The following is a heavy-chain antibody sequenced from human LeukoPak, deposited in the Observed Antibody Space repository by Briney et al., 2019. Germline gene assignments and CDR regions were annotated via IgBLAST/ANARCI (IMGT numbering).Heavy chain of an antibody. J-gene: IGHJ3*02. Sequence: GGSLRLSCAASGFTFSSYAMGWVRQAPGKGLEWVSYISSSSSTIYYADSVKGRFTISRDNAKNSLYLQLNSLRDEDTAVYYCARAATYYYDSSGYYPYAFDIWGQGTMVTVSS. D-gene: IGHD3-22*01. CDR2: ISSSSSTI. CDR3: ARAATYYYDSSGYYPYAFDI. V-gene: IGHV3-48*02. CDR1: GFTFSSYA.